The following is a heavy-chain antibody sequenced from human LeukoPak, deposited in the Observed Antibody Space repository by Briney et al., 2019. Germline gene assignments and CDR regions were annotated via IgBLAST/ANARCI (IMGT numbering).Heavy chain of an antibody. Sequence: SETLSLTCTVYGGSLSSYYWSWIRPPPGKGLEWIGYIYYSGSTNYNPSLKSRVTISVDTSKNQFSLKLSSVTAADTAVYYCARVSGYDWESFYDYWGQGTLVTVSS. J-gene: IGHJ4*02. V-gene: IGHV4-59*01. CDR2: IYYSGST. D-gene: IGHD5-12*01. CDR3: ARVSGYDWESFYDY. CDR1: GGSLSSYY.